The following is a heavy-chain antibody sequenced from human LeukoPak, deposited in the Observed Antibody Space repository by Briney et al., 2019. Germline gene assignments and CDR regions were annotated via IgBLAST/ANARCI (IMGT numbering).Heavy chain of an antibody. CDR2: IDSGGST. J-gene: IGHJ5*02. Sequence: PGGSLRLSCAASGLTVSSTYMSWVRQAPGKGLEWVSVIDSGGSTYYADSVKGRFTISRDNSKNTLYLQMNSLRAEDTAVYYCAKTYYYDSSGYYYLGWFDPWGQGTLVTVSS. CDR3: AKTYYYDSSGYYYLGWFDP. V-gene: IGHV3-66*01. CDR1: GLTVSSTY. D-gene: IGHD3-22*01.